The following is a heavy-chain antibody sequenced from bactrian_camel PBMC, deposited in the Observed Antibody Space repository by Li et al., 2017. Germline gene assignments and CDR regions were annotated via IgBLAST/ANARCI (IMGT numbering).Heavy chain of an antibody. J-gene: IGHJ4*01. D-gene: IGHD5*01. CDR1: GFTFSAMT. Sequence: DVQLVESGGGLVQPGGSLRLSCSASGFTFSAMTMNWVRQAPGKGLEWVSRISEGGVTSYADSVKGRFTISRDNAKSTLYLQLNSLKTEDTAMYYCVQDFFTLRTWSPGPGRGTQVTVS. V-gene: IGHV3S40*01. CDR2: ISEGGVT.